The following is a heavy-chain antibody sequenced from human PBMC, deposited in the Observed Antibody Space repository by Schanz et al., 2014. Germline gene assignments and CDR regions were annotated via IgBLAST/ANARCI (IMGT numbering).Heavy chain of an antibody. CDR3: ARGGAYRSPSPVFYFDY. CDR2: INPNSGDR. Sequence: QVQLVQSGAEVKKPGASVKVSCKSSGYTFTDYPIHWVRQAPGQGLEWMGWINPNSGDRNYAQKFQGRVTMTRDTSISTAYMDLSSLISEDTAVYYCARGGAYRSPSPVFYFDYWGQGTLVTVSS. CDR1: GYTFTDYP. V-gene: IGHV1-2*02. J-gene: IGHJ4*02. D-gene: IGHD6-6*01.